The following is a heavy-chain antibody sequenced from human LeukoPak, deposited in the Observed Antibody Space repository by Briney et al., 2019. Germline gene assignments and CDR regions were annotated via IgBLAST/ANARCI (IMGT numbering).Heavy chain of an antibody. Sequence: GGSLRLSCAASGFTFSSYAMNWVRQAPGQGLEWVSAISGSGANTYYADSLKGRFTISRDNSKNTLYLQMNSLRAEDTAVYYCAKVPRAAGTDYWGQGTLVTVSS. J-gene: IGHJ4*02. CDR3: AKVPRAAGTDY. CDR2: ISGSGANT. D-gene: IGHD6-13*01. V-gene: IGHV3-23*01. CDR1: GFTFSSYA.